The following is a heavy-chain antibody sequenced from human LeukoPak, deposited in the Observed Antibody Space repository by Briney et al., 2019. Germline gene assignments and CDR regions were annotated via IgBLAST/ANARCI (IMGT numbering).Heavy chain of an antibody. D-gene: IGHD6-13*01. CDR2: IGYDGSDR. Sequence: GGSLRLSCAASGLTFSYYGMHWVRQAPGKGLEWVAVIGYDGSDRCYADSVKGRFTISRDNSKNTLYLQTDTLRAEDTAVYYCAKDRDVAAAAYYFDYWGQGTLVTVSS. CDR3: AKDRDVAAAAYYFDY. J-gene: IGHJ4*02. CDR1: GLTFSYYG. V-gene: IGHV3-30*18.